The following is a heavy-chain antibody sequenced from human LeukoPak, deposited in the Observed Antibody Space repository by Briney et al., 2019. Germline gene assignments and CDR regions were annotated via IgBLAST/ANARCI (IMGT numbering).Heavy chain of an antibody. J-gene: IGHJ4*02. CDR3: ARAGYCSGGSCYSVGYGDYYFDY. V-gene: IGHV4-59*11. Sequence: PSETLSLTCTASGDSINSHHWNWIRQPPGKGLEWIGYMYYSGSTNYNPSLKSRVTISVDTSKNQFSLKLSSVTAADTAVYYCARAGYCSGGSCYSVGYGDYYFDYWGQGTLVTVSS. CDR1: GDSINSHH. CDR2: MYYSGST. D-gene: IGHD2-15*01.